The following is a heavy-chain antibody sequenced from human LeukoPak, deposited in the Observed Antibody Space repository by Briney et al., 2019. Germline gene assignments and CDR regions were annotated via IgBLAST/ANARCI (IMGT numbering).Heavy chain of an antibody. J-gene: IGHJ6*02. CDR2: IYYSGST. D-gene: IGHD1-26*01. V-gene: IGHV4-31*03. CDR3: AGEEWEPPYYYYGMDV. Sequence: NPSQTLSLTCTVSGGSISSGGYYWSWIRQHPGKGLEWIGYIYYSGSTYYNPSLKSRVTISVDTSKNQFSLKLSSVTAADTAVYYCAGEEWEPPYYYYGMDVWGQGTTVTVSS. CDR1: GGSISSGGYY.